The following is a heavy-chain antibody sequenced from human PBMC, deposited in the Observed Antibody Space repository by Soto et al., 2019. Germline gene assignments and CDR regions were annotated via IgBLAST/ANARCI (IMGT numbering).Heavy chain of an antibody. J-gene: IGHJ4*02. V-gene: IGHV3-23*01. CDR3: AKLGTMGGFDY. D-gene: IGHD1-26*01. Sequence: EVQLLESGGGLVQPGGSLRLSCAASGFTFSSYAMSWVRQAPGKGLEWLAGITFRGDYTYYADSVKGRFTLSRDNSRNRLDLQMNSLTVEDTALYYCAKLGTMGGFDYCGQGTLLTVSS. CDR2: ITFRGDYT. CDR1: GFTFSSYA.